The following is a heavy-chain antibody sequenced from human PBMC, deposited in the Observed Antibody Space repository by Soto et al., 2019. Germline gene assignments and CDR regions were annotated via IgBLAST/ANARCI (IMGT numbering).Heavy chain of an antibody. Sequence: ASVKVSCKASGFGFSSYGFSWVRQAPGQGLEWMGWVSAFNGDTHYGQKFQGRLTMTTDSSTSTVYMELRSLRSDDTAVYYCVRVATGGDWLYWGQGSLVTVAS. D-gene: IGHD2-21*02. CDR3: VRVATGGDWLY. V-gene: IGHV1-18*04. CDR1: GFGFSSYG. CDR2: VSAFNGDT. J-gene: IGHJ4*02.